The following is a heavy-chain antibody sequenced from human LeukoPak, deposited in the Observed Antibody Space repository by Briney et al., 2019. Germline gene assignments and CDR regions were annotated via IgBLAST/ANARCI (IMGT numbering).Heavy chain of an antibody. CDR3: ARDHGSGSYWAPFDP. CDR2: INPSSGDT. D-gene: IGHD3-10*01. J-gene: IGHJ5*02. CDR1: GYAFTGYY. V-gene: IGHV1-2*02. Sequence: SVKVSCKASGYAFTGYYMHWVRQAPGQGLEWMGWINPSSGDTNYVQKFQGRVTMTRDTSISTAYMELSSLTSDDTAVYYCARDHGSGSYWAPFDPWGQGTLVTVSS.